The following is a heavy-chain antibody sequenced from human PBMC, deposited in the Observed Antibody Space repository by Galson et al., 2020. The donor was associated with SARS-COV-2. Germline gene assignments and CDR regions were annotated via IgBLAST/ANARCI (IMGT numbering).Heavy chain of an antibody. Sequence: GGSLRLSCAASAFTFSSYGMHWVRQAPGKGLEWVAVISYDGSNKYYADSVKGRFTISRDNSKNTLYLQMNSLRAEDTAVYYCAKVGSSGNDYWGQGTLVTVSS. V-gene: IGHV3-30*18. CDR1: AFTFSSYG. D-gene: IGHD6-19*01. CDR2: ISYDGSNK. CDR3: AKVGSSGNDY. J-gene: IGHJ4*02.